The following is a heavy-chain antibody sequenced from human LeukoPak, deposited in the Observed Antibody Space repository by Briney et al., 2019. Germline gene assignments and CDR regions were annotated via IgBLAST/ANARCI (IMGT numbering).Heavy chain of an antibody. V-gene: IGHV1-3*01. CDR3: ARGRDYGGGFDY. CDR1: GYTFTSYA. Sequence: GASVKVSCKASGYTFTSYAMHWVRQAPGQRLEWMGWINAGNGNTKYSQKFQGRVTMTRDTSTSTVYMELSSLRSEDTAVYYCARGRDYGGGFDYWGQGTLVTVSS. J-gene: IGHJ4*02. D-gene: IGHD4-17*01. CDR2: INAGNGNT.